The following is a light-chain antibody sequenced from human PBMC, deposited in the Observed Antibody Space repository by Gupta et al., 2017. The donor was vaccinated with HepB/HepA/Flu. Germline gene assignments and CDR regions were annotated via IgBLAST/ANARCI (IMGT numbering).Light chain of an antibody. V-gene: IGKV1-39*01. CDR3: QQSDSNPFT. CDR2: AAS. Sequence: DIQLTQSPSSLSASVGDRVTITCRASQRISSYLNWYQQKPGKAPKLLIYAASSLQSGVPSRFSGSGSGTDFTLTISSLQPEDCATYYCQQSDSNPFTFGRGTKVDIK. J-gene: IGKJ3*01. CDR1: QRISSY.